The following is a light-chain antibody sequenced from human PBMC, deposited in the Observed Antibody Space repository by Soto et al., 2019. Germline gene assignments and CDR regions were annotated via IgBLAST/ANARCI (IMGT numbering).Light chain of an antibody. J-gene: IGKJ1*01. Sequence: DIQMTQSPSTLSASVGDRVTITCRASQSISSWLAWYQQKPGKAPKLLIYKASSLKSGVPTRLSGSGTETVITLTISSLQTHDFATNYFQHLRTFGQGTKLEIK. V-gene: IGKV1-5*03. CDR1: QSISSW. CDR3: QHLRT. CDR2: KAS.